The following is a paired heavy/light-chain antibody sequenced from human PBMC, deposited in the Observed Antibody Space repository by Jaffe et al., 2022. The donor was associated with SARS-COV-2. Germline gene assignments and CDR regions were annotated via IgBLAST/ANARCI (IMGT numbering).Heavy chain of an antibody. CDR3: ARDYRSSGAGSFDH. Sequence: QVHLQESGPGLAKPSQTLSLTCTVSRGYMDNDNYYWNWIRQHPERGLEWIGFIDFSGHTNYNPSLRGRIAISIDTSKNQFSLEVTSVTGADTAVYYCARDYRSSGAGSFDHWGQGTLVTVSS. D-gene: IGHD3-10*01. J-gene: IGHJ4*02. CDR2: IDFSGHT. CDR1: RGYMDNDNYY. V-gene: IGHV4-31*03.
Light chain of an antibody. V-gene: IGKV4-1*01. Sequence: DIVMTQSPDSLAVSLGERATINCKSSQSVLHSSNNKNYLSWYQQKPGQPPKLLIYWASTRESGVPDRFGGSGSGTDFTLTISSLQAEDVAVYYCQQYYDTPYTFGQGTKLEIK. CDR1: QSVLHSSNNKNY. J-gene: IGKJ2*01. CDR2: WAS. CDR3: QQYYDTPYT.